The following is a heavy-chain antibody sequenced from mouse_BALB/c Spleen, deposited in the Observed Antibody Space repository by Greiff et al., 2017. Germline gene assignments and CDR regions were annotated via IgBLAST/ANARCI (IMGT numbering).Heavy chain of an antibody. CDR3: NVIYYDEAWFAY. V-gene: IGHV14-4*02. Sequence: EVNVVESGAELVRSGASVKLSCTASGFNIKDYYMHWVKQRPEQGLEWIGWIDPENGDTEYAPKFQGKATMTADTSSNTAYLQLSSLTSEDTAVYYCNVIYYDEAWFAYWGQGTLVTVSA. J-gene: IGHJ3*01. CDR2: IDPENGDT. D-gene: IGHD2-4*01. CDR1: GFNIKDYY.